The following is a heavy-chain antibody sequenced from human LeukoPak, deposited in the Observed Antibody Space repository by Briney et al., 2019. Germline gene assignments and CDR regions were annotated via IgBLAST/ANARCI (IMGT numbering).Heavy chain of an antibody. Sequence: GGSLRLSCAASGFTFSSYGMSWVRQAPGKGLEWVSDISGSGGSTYYADSVKGRFTISRDNSKNTLYLQMNSLRAEDKAVYYCARRAGAYSHPYDYWGQGTLVTVSS. J-gene: IGHJ4*02. V-gene: IGHV3-23*01. CDR3: ARRAGAYSHPYDY. CDR1: GFTFSSYG. D-gene: IGHD4/OR15-4a*01. CDR2: ISGSGGST.